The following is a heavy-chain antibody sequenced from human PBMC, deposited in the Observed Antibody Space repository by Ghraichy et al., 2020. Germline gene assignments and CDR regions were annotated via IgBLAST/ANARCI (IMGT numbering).Heavy chain of an antibody. Sequence: GESLNISCAGSGFSFSDHFMDWVRQAPGKGLEWVGRTRNKVNSYITEYAASVKGRFTISRDDSKNSLYLQMNSLKTEDTAVYYCVRALSGSYDYWGQGTLVTVSS. CDR3: VRALSGSYDY. CDR1: GFSFSDHF. J-gene: IGHJ4*02. CDR2: TRNKVNSYIT. V-gene: IGHV3-72*01. D-gene: IGHD1-26*01.